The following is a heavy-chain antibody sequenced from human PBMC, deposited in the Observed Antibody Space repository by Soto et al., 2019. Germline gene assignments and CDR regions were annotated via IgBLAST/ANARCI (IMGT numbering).Heavy chain of an antibody. CDR3: ARKEHGDYEFFFDY. J-gene: IGHJ4*02. CDR1: GASIISTTKY. CDR2: ISSIGST. D-gene: IGHD4-17*01. Sequence: QLQLQESGPGLVKPSETLSLTCTVSGASIISTTKYWGWIRQPPGRGLEWVGTISSIGSTYYNPSLEGRVTISVDTSKNQFSLKVTSVTAADTGLYYCARKEHGDYEFFFDYWGQGTLVTVSS. V-gene: IGHV4-39*01.